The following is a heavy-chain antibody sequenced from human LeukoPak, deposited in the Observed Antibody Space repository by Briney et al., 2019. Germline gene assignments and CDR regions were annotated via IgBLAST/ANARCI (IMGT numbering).Heavy chain of an antibody. CDR1: GFTVSRNY. CDR2: IYSSGTT. CDR3: ARTGYLKPIDS. Sequence: GGSLRLSCTASGFTVSRNYMTWVRQAPGKGLEWVSIIYSSGTTYYADSVKGRFTIYRDNSKNTLYLQMNSLRTEDTAVYYCARTGYLKPIDSWGQGTLVTVSS. V-gene: IGHV3-66*02. J-gene: IGHJ4*02. D-gene: IGHD3-9*01.